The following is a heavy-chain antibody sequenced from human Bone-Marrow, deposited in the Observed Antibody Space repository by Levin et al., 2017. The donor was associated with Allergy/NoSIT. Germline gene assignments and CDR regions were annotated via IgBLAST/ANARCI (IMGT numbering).Heavy chain of an antibody. V-gene: IGHV4-61*01. CDR2: IYYSGST. CDR3: AREGCSSTSCSPTTDYYYYYLDV. J-gene: IGHJ6*03. CDR1: GGSVSSGSYY. D-gene: IGHD2-2*01. Sequence: KTSETLSLTCTVSGGSVSSGSYYWSWIRQPPGKGLEWIGYIYYSGSTNYNPSLKSRVTISVDTSQNQFSLKLSSVTAADTAVYYCAREGCSSTSCSPTTDYYYYYLDVWGKGTTVTVSS.